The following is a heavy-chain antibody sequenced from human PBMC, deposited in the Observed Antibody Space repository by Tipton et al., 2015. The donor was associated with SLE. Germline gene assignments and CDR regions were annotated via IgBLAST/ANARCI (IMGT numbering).Heavy chain of an antibody. CDR1: GFPFSHYA. CDR2: ISGSGVTT. Sequence: SLRLSCAASGFPFSHYAMAWLRQAEGVGLQWVSTISGSGVTTHYEDSVKGRFTISRDNSKKMLSLQMNSLGADDTSIYYCASIMGSTNPSDFWGQGTLVTVSS. D-gene: IGHD1-26*01. CDR3: ASIMGSTNPSDF. V-gene: IGHV3-23*01. J-gene: IGHJ4*02.